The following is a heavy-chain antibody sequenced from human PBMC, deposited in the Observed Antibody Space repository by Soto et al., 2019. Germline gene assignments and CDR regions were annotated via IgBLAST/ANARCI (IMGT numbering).Heavy chain of an antibody. Sequence: GESLKISCKGSGYSFTSYWIGWVRQMPGKGLEWMGIIYPGDSDTRYSPSFQGQVTISADKSISTAYLQWSILKASDTAMYYCARLSTCDYYDYVWGSYRCSCSYYGMGDWGQGTTVTVSS. J-gene: IGHJ6*02. D-gene: IGHD3-16*02. CDR2: IYPGDSDT. CDR3: ARLSTCDYYDYVWGSYRCSCSYYGMGD. V-gene: IGHV5-51*01. CDR1: GYSFTSYW.